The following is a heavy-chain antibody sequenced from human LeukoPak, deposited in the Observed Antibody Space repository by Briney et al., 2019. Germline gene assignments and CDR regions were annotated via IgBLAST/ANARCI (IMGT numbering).Heavy chain of an antibody. Sequence: PSETPSLTCTVSGGSISSYYWSWIRQPPGKGLEWIGYIYYSGSTNYNPSLKSRVTISVDTSKNQFSLKLSSVTAADTAVYYCARDKGWYAGNWFDPWGQGTLVTVSS. CDR2: IYYSGST. CDR1: GGSISSYY. J-gene: IGHJ5*02. D-gene: IGHD6-19*01. V-gene: IGHV4-59*01. CDR3: ARDKGWYAGNWFDP.